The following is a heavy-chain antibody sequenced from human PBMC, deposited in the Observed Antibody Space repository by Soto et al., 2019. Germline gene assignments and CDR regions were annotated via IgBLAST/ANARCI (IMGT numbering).Heavy chain of an antibody. J-gene: IGHJ5*02. CDR1: GGSFSGYY. Sequence: SETLSLTCAVYGGSFSGYYWSWIRQPPGKGLEWIGEINHSGSTNYNPSLKSRVTISVDTSKNQFSLKLSSVTAADTAVYYCARVLFSSGWYQVINWFDPWGQGTLVTVS. V-gene: IGHV4-34*01. CDR2: INHSGST. D-gene: IGHD6-19*01. CDR3: ARVLFSSGWYQVINWFDP.